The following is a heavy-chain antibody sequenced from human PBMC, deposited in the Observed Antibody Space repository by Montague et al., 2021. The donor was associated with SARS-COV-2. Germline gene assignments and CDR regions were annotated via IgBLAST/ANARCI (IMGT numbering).Heavy chain of an antibody. J-gene: IGHJ6*03. CDR1: GGSFSGYY. V-gene: IGHV4-34*01. CDR3: ARLGEGVVPAPILGVGPYYSYFYMDV. D-gene: IGHD2-2*02. CDR2: ISHSGSA. Sequence: SETLSLTCAVYGGSFSGYYWNWIRQPPGKGLEWIGEISHSGSANYNPSLKRRVTISVDTSKNQFSLKLNSATAADTAVYYCARLGEGVVPAPILGVGPYYSYFYMDVWGKGATVTVSS.